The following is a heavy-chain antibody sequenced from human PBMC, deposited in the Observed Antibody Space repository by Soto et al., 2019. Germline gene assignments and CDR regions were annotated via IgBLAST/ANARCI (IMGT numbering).Heavy chain of an antibody. Sequence: GGSLRLSCAASGFTFSSYSMNWVRQAPGKGLEWVSYISSSSTIYYADSVKGRFTISRDNAKNSLYLQMNSLRAEDTAVYYCARDGLPAYCGGDCYSFDYWGQGTLVTVSS. V-gene: IGHV3-48*01. D-gene: IGHD2-21*02. J-gene: IGHJ4*02. CDR2: ISSSSTI. CDR1: GFTFSSYS. CDR3: ARDGLPAYCGGDCYSFDY.